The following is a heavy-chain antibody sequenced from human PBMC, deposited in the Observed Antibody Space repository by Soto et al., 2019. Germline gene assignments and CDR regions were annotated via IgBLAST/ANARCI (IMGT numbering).Heavy chain of an antibody. V-gene: IGHV4-34*01. CDR1: GGSFSGYY. CDR3: AIRTTIFGVVMPAYGMDV. D-gene: IGHD3-3*01. CDR2: INHSGST. Sequence: SETLFLTCAVYGGSFSGYYWSWIRQPPGKGLEWIGEINHSGSTNYNPSLKSRVTISVDTSKNQFSLKLSSVTAADTAVYYCAIRTTIFGVVMPAYGMDVWGQGTTVTVSS. J-gene: IGHJ6*02.